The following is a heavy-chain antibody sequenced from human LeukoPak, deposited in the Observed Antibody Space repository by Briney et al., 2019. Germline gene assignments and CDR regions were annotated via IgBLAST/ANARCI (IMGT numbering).Heavy chain of an antibody. CDR2: INPSGDST. J-gene: IGHJ4*02. CDR1: GYTFTTYY. Sequence: GASVKVSCRASGYTFTTYYIHWVRQAPGQGREWMGLINPSGDSTSYAQKFQGRVTMTRDTSTGTVYMDLSSLRSEDTAVYYCARNVGSGFDYWGQGTLVTVSS. V-gene: IGHV1-46*01. CDR3: ARNVGSGFDY. D-gene: IGHD1-1*01.